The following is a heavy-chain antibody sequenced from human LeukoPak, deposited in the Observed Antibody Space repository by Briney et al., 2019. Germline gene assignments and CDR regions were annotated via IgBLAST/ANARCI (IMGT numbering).Heavy chain of an antibody. CDR3: AKMKGHPLQKYYMDV. Sequence: GGSLRLSCAASGFTFIGFAMSWVRRTPGKGLEWVSGISGSGDNTLYAASVKGRFTISRDNSKNTLYLEMNSLRAEDTAIYYCAKMKGHPLQKYYMDVWGQGTTVTVSS. D-gene: IGHD2/OR15-2a*01. CDR2: ISGSGDNT. J-gene: IGHJ6*01. CDR1: GFTFIGFA. V-gene: IGHV3-23*01.